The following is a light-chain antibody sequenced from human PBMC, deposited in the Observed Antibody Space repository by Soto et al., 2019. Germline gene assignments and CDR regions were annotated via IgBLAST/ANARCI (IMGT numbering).Light chain of an antibody. CDR2: AVS. J-gene: IGLJ2*01. CDR1: SSDVGGYNY. CDR3: CSYAGQYTVI. Sequence: QSALTQPRSVSGSPGQSVTISCTGTSSDVGGYNYVSWYQQYPGKAPKLLIYAVSERPSGVPDRFSGSKSGNTASLTSSGLQAEDEADYYCCSYAGQYTVIFGGGTKLTVL. V-gene: IGLV2-11*01.